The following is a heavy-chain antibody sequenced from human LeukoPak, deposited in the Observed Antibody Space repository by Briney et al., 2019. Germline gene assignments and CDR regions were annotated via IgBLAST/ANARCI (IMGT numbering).Heavy chain of an antibody. CDR3: AKVTRPRSTAPHFDH. V-gene: IGHV3-23*01. D-gene: IGHD5-18*01. CDR2: IIAVSGST. CDR1: VYTFKPYD. J-gene: IGHJ4*02. Sequence: GGSLRLSCGLCVYTFKPYDMSCLRQAPGKGLEWVSTIIAVSGSTYYADSVKGRFTISRDISKNTLYLEMNTLRAEDTAVYYAAKVTRPRSTAPHFDHWGQGTLVTVSS.